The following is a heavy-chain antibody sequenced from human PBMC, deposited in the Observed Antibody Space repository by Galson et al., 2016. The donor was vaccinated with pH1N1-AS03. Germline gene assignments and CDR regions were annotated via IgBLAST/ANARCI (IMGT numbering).Heavy chain of an antibody. CDR3: VRGSPHSSSTNYAFEF. J-gene: IGHJ3*01. Sequence: SVKVSCKASGYAFTDYYMHLLRQAPGQGLEWMAWINTDSGGTDYAQKFQGRVTMTRDASISTTYMELSSLRSDDTAVYYCVRGSPHSSSTNYAFEFWGRGTMVTDSS. CDR1: GYAFTDYY. D-gene: IGHD6-13*01. CDR2: INTDSGGT. V-gene: IGHV1-2*02.